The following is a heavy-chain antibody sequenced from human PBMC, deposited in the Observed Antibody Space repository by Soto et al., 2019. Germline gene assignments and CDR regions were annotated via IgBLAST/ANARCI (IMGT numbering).Heavy chain of an antibody. V-gene: IGHV1-69*15. J-gene: IGHJ5*02. CDR3: AKDGGRDGCFGHWLDP. D-gene: IGHD2-15*01. Sequence: QVQLVQSGAEVKKPGSSVKVSCKASGGTFSNYAITWVRQAPGQGLEWVGRIIPIFSTTNVAQKFQGRVTITADESTTTAYTELGGLRSEDTAVYYCAKDGGRDGCFGHWLDPWGQGTRVTVPS. CDR2: IIPIFSTT. CDR1: GGTFSNYA.